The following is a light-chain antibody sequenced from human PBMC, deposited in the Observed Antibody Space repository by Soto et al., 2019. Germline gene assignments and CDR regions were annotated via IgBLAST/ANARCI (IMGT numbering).Light chain of an antibody. V-gene: IGKV3-20*01. CDR3: QQYGNSPRT. J-gene: IGKJ1*01. CDR1: QSISSSY. Sequence: EIVLTQSPGTLSLSPGERATLSCRASQSISSSYLAWYQQKPGQAPRLLIYGASSRATGIPDRFSGSESGTDFTLTISRLEPEDFAAYYCQQYGNSPRTFGQGTKVEIK. CDR2: GAS.